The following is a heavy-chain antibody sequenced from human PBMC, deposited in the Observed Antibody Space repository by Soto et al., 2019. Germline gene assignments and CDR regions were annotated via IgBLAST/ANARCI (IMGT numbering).Heavy chain of an antibody. CDR2: IDYGGTT. V-gene: IGHV4-39*01. Sequence: SETLSLTCTVSGGSISSSNYYWGWIRQPPGEGLEWLGTIDYGGTTYYNPSLKSRVTISVDTSENQFSLKLTSVTAADTAVYYCARHQGWYDDILNGFDYWGQGTLVTVSS. D-gene: IGHD3-9*01. CDR3: ARHQGWYDDILNGFDY. J-gene: IGHJ4*02. CDR1: GGSISSSNYY.